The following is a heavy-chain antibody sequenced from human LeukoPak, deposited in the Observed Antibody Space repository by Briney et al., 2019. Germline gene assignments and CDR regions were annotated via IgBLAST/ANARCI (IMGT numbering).Heavy chain of an antibody. CDR1: GFTFSSYW. CDR2: IKQEGGEK. CDR3: ASRKLGNDY. D-gene: IGHD7-27*01. Sequence: PGGSLRLSCAASGFTFSSYWMSWVREAPGKGLEWGANIKQEGGEKYYVDSVKGRVTISRDNAKNSLYLQMNSLRAEDTAVYYCASRKLGNDYWGQGTLVTVSS. J-gene: IGHJ4*02. V-gene: IGHV3-7*03.